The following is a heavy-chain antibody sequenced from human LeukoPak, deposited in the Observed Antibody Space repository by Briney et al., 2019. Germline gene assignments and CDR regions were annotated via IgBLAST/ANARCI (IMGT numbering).Heavy chain of an antibody. J-gene: IGHJ4*02. Sequence: GRSLRLSCTASGFTFGDYAMSWVRQAPGKGLEWVAVIWYDGSNKYYADSVKGRFTISRDNSKNTLYLQMNSLRAEDTAVYYCARDFRGGARAFDYWGQGTLVTVSS. CDR2: IWYDGSNK. CDR1: GFTFGDYA. D-gene: IGHD3-16*01. CDR3: ARDFRGGARAFDY. V-gene: IGHV3-33*01.